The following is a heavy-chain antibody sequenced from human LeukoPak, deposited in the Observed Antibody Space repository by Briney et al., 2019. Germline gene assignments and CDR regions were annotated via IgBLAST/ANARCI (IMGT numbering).Heavy chain of an antibody. CDR2: IYYSGST. Sequence: SETLSLTCTVSGGSISSSSYYWGWIRQPPGKGLEWIGSIYYSGSTYYNPSLKSRVTISVDTSKNQFSLKLSSVTAADTAVYYCARPSSGWYRFDYWGQGTLVTVSS. CDR1: GGSISSSSYY. J-gene: IGHJ4*02. CDR3: ARPSSGWYRFDY. V-gene: IGHV4-39*01. D-gene: IGHD6-19*01.